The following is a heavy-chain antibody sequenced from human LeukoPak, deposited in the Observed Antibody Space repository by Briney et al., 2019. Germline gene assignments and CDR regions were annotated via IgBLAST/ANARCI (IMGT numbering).Heavy chain of an antibody. J-gene: IGHJ6*02. D-gene: IGHD5-12*01. Sequence: GGSVRLSCAASGFTFSSYAMHWVRQAPGKGLEWVAVISYDGSNKYYADSVKGRFTISRDNSKNTLYLQMNSLRAEDTAVYYCARGPYSGYDGDYYYYYGMDVWGQGTTVTASS. CDR1: GFTFSSYA. V-gene: IGHV3-30-3*01. CDR3: ARGPYSGYDGDYYYYYGMDV. CDR2: ISYDGSNK.